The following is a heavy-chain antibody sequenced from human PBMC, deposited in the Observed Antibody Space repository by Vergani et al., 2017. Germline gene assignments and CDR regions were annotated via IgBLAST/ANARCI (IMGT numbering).Heavy chain of an antibody. CDR3: SRGGFYTSRNDFKFYGLGV. D-gene: IGHD3-3*01. Sequence: QVQLVQSGAEVTKPGASVKVSCKASQYTFTDYYIHWVRLAPGQGLEWMGWINPNSGGTHYAQRFQGRVTMTRDTSINTASMELSGLRSDDTAIYYCSRGGFYTSRNDFKFYGLGVWGQGTTVTVTS. V-gene: IGHV1-2*02. CDR2: INPNSGGT. CDR1: QYTFTDYY. J-gene: IGHJ6*02.